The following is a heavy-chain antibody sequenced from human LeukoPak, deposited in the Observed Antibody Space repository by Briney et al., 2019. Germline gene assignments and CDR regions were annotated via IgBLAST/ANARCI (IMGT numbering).Heavy chain of an antibody. CDR2: INHSGST. Sequence: KPSETLSLTCAVYGGSFSGYYWSWIRQPPGKGLEWIGEINHSGSTNNNPSLKSRVTISVDTSKNQFSLKLSSVTAADTAVYYCASRLLWFGELPEPYWGQGTLVTVSS. CDR1: GGSFSGYY. CDR3: ASRLLWFGELPEPY. J-gene: IGHJ4*02. D-gene: IGHD3-10*01. V-gene: IGHV4-34*01.